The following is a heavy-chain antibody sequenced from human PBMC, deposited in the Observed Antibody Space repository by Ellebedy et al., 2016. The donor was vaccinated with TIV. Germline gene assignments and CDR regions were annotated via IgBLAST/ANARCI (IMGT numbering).Heavy chain of an antibody. CDR3: AKRDGMDV. CDR2: MNPNSGDT. Sequence: ASVKVSCXASGVTSSTYTINWVRQAPGQGLEWLGWMNPNSGDTGYALNLQGRVIMTWDTSTRTGYMELTSLRSEDTAVYYCAKRDGMDVWGQGTTVTVSS. J-gene: IGHJ6*02. V-gene: IGHV1-8*01. CDR1: GVTSSTYT.